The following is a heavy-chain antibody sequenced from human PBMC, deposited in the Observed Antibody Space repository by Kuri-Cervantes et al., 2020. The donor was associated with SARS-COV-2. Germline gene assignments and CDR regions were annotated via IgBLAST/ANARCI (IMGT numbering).Heavy chain of an antibody. V-gene: IGHV4-34*01. CDR1: GGSFSGYY. Sequence: SQTLSLTCAVYGGSFSGYYWSWIRQPPGKGLEWIGEINHSGSTNYNPSLKSRVTISVDTSKNQSSLKLSSVTAADTAVYYCARGQNSELLWFGESISYYFDYWGQGTLVTVSS. J-gene: IGHJ4*02. CDR3: ARGQNSELLWFGESISYYFDY. D-gene: IGHD3-10*01. CDR2: INHSGST.